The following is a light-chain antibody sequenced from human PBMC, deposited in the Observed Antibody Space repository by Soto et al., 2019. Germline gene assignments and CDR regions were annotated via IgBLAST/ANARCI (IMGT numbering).Light chain of an antibody. V-gene: IGKV3-20*01. CDR2: GAS. CDR1: QSVSSSY. CDR3: QQYDSSPLT. Sequence: EIVLTQSPGTLSLSPGERATLSCRASQSVSSSYLAWYQQKPGQAPTLLIYGASSMATGIPDRFSGSGSGRDFTLTISRLEPEDFAVYYCQQYDSSPLTFGGGTKVETK. J-gene: IGKJ4*01.